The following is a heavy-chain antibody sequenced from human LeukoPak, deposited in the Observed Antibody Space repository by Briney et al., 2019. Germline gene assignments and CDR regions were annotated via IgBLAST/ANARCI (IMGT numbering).Heavy chain of an antibody. CDR2: IKTKTDAGTT. CDR3: TTDARNLATGFDY. J-gene: IGHJ4*02. Sequence: GGSLRLSCAASGFTLSNAWMSWVRQAPGKGLEWVGRIKTKTDAGTTDYAAPVKGRFTISRDDSKNTLYLQMNSLKTEDTAVYYCTTDARNLATGFDYWGQGTLVTVSS. D-gene: IGHD5-12*01. V-gene: IGHV3-15*01. CDR1: GFTLSNAW.